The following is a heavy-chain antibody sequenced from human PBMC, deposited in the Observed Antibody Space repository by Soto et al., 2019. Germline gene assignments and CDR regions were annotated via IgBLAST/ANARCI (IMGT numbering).Heavy chain of an antibody. V-gene: IGHV3-33*01. CDR2: IWYDGSNK. J-gene: IGHJ4*02. CDR1: GFTFSSYG. Sequence: GGSLRLSCAASGFTFSSYGMHWVRQAPGKGLEWVAVIWYDGSNKYYAESVKGRFTISRENSKNTLYLQMNSLRAEDTAVYYCARDDSPPTVTNGPLDYWGQGTLVTVSS. CDR3: ARDDSPPTVTNGPLDY. D-gene: IGHD4-4*01.